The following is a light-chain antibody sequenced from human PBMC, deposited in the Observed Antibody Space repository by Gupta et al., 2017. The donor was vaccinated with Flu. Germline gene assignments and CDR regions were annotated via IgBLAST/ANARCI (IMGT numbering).Light chain of an antibody. CDR2: NTS. V-gene: IGKV3-20*01. CDR3: QQDSSSAS. Sequence: ENVFTQSPGTLSLSPGEGATLSCRASQGVGGDNLAWYQQRRGQAPRLLIYNTSRRAAGTPDRFSGSGSGTDFTLTISRREAEDFAVYYWQQDSSSASFGGGTKVEIK. J-gene: IGKJ4*01. CDR1: QGVGGDN.